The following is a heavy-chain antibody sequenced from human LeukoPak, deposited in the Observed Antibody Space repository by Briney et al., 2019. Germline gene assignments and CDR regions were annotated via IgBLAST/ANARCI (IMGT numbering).Heavy chain of an antibody. CDR2: IYSGGTT. Sequence: GGSLRLSCAASGFTVSSNYMSWVRQAPGKGLEWVSLIYSGGTTYYADSVKGRFTISRDNSKNTLYLQMNSLRAEDTAVYYCARERSIYGGNPLGYFDYWGQGTLVTVSS. CDR1: GFTVSSNY. CDR3: ARERSIYGGNPLGYFDY. D-gene: IGHD4-23*01. J-gene: IGHJ4*02. V-gene: IGHV3-53*01.